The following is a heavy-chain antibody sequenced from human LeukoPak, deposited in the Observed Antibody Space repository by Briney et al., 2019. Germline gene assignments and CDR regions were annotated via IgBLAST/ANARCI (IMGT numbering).Heavy chain of an antibody. J-gene: IGHJ6*03. CDR1: GFTFSNYA. V-gene: IGHV3-23*01. D-gene: IGHD3-10*01. Sequence: GGSLRPSCAASGFTFSNYAMSWVRQAPGKGLEWVSSINGRGGSTYYADSVKGRFTISRDNAHNTVHLQMNSLRPEDTAVYYCAKDVMHYGSGRPYYMDVWGTGTTVTISS. CDR3: AKDVMHYGSGRPYYMDV. CDR2: INGRGGST.